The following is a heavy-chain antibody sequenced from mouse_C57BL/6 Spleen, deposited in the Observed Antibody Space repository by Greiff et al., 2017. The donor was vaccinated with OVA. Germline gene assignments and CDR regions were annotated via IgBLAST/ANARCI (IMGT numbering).Heavy chain of an antibody. V-gene: IGHV1-81*01. CDR1: GYTFTSSG. Sequence: VQLQQSGAELARPGASVKLSCKASGYTFTSSGISWVKQRTGQGLEWIGEIYPRSGNTYYNEKFKGKATLTADKSSSTAYMELRSLTSEDSAVYFCARSHSIYAMNYWGQGTSVTVSS. J-gene: IGHJ4*01. CDR3: ARSHSIYAMNY. D-gene: IGHD2-10*02. CDR2: IYPRSGNT.